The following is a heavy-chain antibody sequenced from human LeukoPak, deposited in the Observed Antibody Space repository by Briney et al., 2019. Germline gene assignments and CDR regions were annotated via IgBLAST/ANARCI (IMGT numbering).Heavy chain of an antibody. J-gene: IGHJ4*02. V-gene: IGHV3-15*07. CDR1: GFTFSNAW. CDR3: TTVPQYSIKAYDY. D-gene: IGHD5-18*01. Sequence: PGGSLRLSCTASGFTFSNAWMNWVRQAPGKGLEWVGRIKSKTDGGTTDYAAPVKGRFTISRDDSKNTLYLQMNSLKTEDTAVYYCTTVPQYSIKAYDYWGQGTLVTVSS. CDR2: IKSKTDGGTT.